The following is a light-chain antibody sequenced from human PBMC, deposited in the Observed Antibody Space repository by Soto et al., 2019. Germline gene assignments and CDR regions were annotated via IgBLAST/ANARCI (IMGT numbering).Light chain of an antibody. CDR3: QQVNSYPQT. CDR2: SSS. V-gene: IGKV1-9*01. CDR1: QTISNF. Sequence: DIQFTQSPSSLSASVGDRVTIACRASQTISNFLNWYQGKPGKPPKLLIYSSSTLQSGVPSRFSGSGSGTDFTLTISSLQPEDFATYYCQQVNSYPQTFGQGTRLEIK. J-gene: IGKJ5*01.